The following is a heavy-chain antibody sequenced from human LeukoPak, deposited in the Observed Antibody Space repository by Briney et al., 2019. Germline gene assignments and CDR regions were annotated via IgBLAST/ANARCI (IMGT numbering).Heavy chain of an antibody. CDR2: IYTSGST. Sequence: SETLSVTCTVSGGSISSGSYYWSWIRQPAGKGLEWIGRIYTSGSTNYNPSLKSRVTISVDTSKNQFSLKLSSVTAADTAVYYCARGLGPLAFYIWGQGTMVTVSS. V-gene: IGHV4-61*02. CDR3: ARGLGPLAFYI. CDR1: GGSISSGSYY. J-gene: IGHJ3*02.